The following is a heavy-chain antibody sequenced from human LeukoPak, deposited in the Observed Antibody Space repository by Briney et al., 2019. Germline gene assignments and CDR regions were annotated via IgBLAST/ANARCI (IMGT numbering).Heavy chain of an antibody. CDR1: GFTFNRYW. J-gene: IGHJ6*02. CDR2: IKSDGSEE. Sequence: GGSLRLSCAASGFTFNRYWMSWVRQAPGKGLEWMAQIKSDGSEEYYADSVRGRFTISRDNAKNSLYLQMNSLRAEDTAVYYCAREPYSSGSYGMDVWGQGTTVTVSS. V-gene: IGHV3-7*01. D-gene: IGHD6-19*01. CDR3: AREPYSSGSYGMDV.